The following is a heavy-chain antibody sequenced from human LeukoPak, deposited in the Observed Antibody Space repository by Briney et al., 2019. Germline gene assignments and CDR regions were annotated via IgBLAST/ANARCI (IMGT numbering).Heavy chain of an antibody. CDR2: IYYSGST. D-gene: IGHD1-26*01. V-gene: IGHV4-31*03. J-gene: IGHJ4*02. CDR1: GGSISSGGYY. Sequence: PSETLSLTCTVSGGSISSGGYYWSWIRQHPGKGLEWIGYIYYSGSTYYNPSLKSRVTISVDTSKNQFSLKLSSVTAADTAVYYCARGRYSGSYVFDYWGQGTLVTVSS. CDR3: ARGRYSGSYVFDY.